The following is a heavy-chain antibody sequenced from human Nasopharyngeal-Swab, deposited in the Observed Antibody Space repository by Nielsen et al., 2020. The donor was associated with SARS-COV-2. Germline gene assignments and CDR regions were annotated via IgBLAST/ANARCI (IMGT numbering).Heavy chain of an antibody. CDR3: ARDYTRFDY. J-gene: IGHJ4*02. V-gene: IGHV3-7*05. D-gene: IGHD3-16*01. Sequence: GESLKISWAASGFTGRSDWMSRGRQAPGKGLEWVAYIKEDGSEKYFVDSVKGRFTISRDNAKTSLYLQMNSLRAEDTAVYYCARDYTRFDYWGQGTLVTVSS. CDR2: IKEDGSEK. CDR1: GFTGRSDW.